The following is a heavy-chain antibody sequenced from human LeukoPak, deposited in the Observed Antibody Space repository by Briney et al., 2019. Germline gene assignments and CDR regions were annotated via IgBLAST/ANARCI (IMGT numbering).Heavy chain of an antibody. CDR3: ARAPPSWYHFDS. CDR2: IYSGVT. J-gene: IGHJ4*02. CDR1: GFTVSTTY. Sequence: GGSLRLSCAASGFTVSTTYMSWVRQAPGKGLECISIIYSGVTYYADSVKGRFTVSRDNSKNTLYLQMTNLRAEDTAVYYCARAPPSWYHFDSWGQGTLVTVSS. D-gene: IGHD6-13*01. V-gene: IGHV3-66*01.